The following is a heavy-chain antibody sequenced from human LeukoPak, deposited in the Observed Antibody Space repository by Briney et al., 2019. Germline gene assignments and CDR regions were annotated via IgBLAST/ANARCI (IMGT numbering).Heavy chain of an antibody. CDR2: IVGSDGST. J-gene: IGHJ4*02. Sequence: QRGGSLRLSCAASVFTFSTYAMSWVRQAPGKGLEWVLGIVGSDGSTYYADSVKGRFTISRDNSKSTLYLQMNSLRAEDTAVYYCAKDRQPDNGWDLDYWGQGTLVTVST. D-gene: IGHD6-19*01. V-gene: IGHV3-23*01. CDR1: VFTFSTYA. CDR3: AKDRQPDNGWDLDY.